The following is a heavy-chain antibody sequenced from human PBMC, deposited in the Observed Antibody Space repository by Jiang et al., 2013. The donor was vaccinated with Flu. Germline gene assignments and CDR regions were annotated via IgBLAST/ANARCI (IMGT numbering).Heavy chain of an antibody. CDR2: IIPIFGTA. J-gene: IGHJ4*02. D-gene: IGHD2-2*01. CDR1: GTFSSYA. Sequence: GTFSSYAISWVRQAPGQGLEWMGGIIPIFGTANYAQKFQGRVTITADESTSTAYMELSSLRSEDTAVYYCARLADCSSTSCYGGYYFDYWGQGTLVTVSS. CDR3: ARLADCSSTSCYGGYYFDY. V-gene: IGHV1-69*01.